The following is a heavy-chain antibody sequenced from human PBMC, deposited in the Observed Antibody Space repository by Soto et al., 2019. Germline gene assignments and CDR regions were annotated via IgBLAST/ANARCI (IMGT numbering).Heavy chain of an antibody. D-gene: IGHD4-17*01. CDR1: GYSFTSYW. Sequence: GESLKISCKGSGYSFTSYWISWVRQMPGKGLEWMGRIDPSDSYTNYSPSFQGHVTISADKSISTAYLQWSSLKASDTAMYYCARQRDYGAYYYYGMDVWGQGTTVTVSS. J-gene: IGHJ6*02. V-gene: IGHV5-10-1*01. CDR2: IDPSDSYT. CDR3: ARQRDYGAYYYYGMDV.